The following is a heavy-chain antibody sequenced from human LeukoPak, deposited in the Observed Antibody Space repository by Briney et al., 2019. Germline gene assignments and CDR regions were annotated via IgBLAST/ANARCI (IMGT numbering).Heavy chain of an antibody. V-gene: IGHV3-9*01. J-gene: IGHJ4*02. CDR2: ISWNSGSI. CDR3: AKDSAGEPITPFDY. CDR1: GFTFDDYA. Sequence: PGRSLRLSCAASGFTFDDYAMHRVRHAPGKGLEWVSGISWNSGSIGYADSVKGRFTISRDNAKNSLYLQMNSLRAEDTALYYCAKDSAGEPITPFDYWGQGTLVTVSS. D-gene: IGHD7-27*01.